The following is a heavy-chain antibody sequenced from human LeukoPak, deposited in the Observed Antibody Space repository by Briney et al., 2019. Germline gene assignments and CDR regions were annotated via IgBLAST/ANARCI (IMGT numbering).Heavy chain of an antibody. CDR3: ARDREYSSGWGNPGY. D-gene: IGHD6-19*01. V-gene: IGHV1-18*01. CDR1: GYTFTSYG. CDR2: ISAYNGNT. Sequence: VSVKVSCKASGYTFTSYGISWVRQAPGQGLEWMGWISAYNGNTNYAQKLQGRVTMATDTSTSTAYMELRSLRSDDTAVYYCARDREYSSGWGNPGYWGQGTLVTVSS. J-gene: IGHJ4*02.